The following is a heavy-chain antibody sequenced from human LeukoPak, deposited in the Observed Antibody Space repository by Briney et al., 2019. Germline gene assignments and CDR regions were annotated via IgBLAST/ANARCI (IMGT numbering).Heavy chain of an antibody. Sequence: PGGSLRLSCAASGFTFNNYGMHWVRQAPGKGLEWVAVISYDGRNKHYPDSVKGRFTISRDISTDTLWLQMDSLRTEDTAVYYCAKVRAPSGWFNSDYWGQGTLVTVSS. CDR1: GFTFNNYG. J-gene: IGHJ4*02. CDR2: ISYDGRNK. D-gene: IGHD6-19*01. V-gene: IGHV3-30*18. CDR3: AKVRAPSGWFNSDY.